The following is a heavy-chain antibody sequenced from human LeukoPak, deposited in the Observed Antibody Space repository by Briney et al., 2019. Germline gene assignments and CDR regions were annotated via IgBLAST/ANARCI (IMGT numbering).Heavy chain of an antibody. V-gene: IGHV1-2*02. CDR3: ARPSSSSPHYFDY. D-gene: IGHD6-13*01. CDR2: INPNNGGT. Sequence: ASVKVSCKPSGYTFTGHYIHWVRQAPGQGLEWMGWINPNNGGTNYAQKFQGRVTMARDTSVSTAYMELSRLRSDDTAVYYCARPSSSSPHYFDYWGQGTLVTVSS. CDR1: GYTFTGHY. J-gene: IGHJ4*02.